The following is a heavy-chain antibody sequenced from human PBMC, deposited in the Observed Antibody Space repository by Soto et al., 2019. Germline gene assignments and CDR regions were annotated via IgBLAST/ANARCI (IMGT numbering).Heavy chain of an antibody. V-gene: IGHV4-59*08. Sequence: QVQLQESGPGLVKPSETLSLTCTVSGGSITNYYCSWFRQPPGKGLEWIGYIQYSGYSAYNLSLKRRVTLSMDTSKTHFSLMLESVTAADTAVYYCARHGFGTLQGLVDVWGQGTTVIVSS. CDR3: ARHGFGTLQGLVDV. CDR1: GGSITNYY. D-gene: IGHD3-10*01. J-gene: IGHJ6*02. CDR2: IQYSGYS.